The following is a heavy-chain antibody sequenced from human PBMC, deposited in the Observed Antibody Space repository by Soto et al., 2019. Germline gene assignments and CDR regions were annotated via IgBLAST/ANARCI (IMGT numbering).Heavy chain of an antibody. CDR3: ARLLGGSGSFIDY. Sequence: EVQLVESGGGLVQPGGSLRLSCAASGFIFSGYWMHWVRQAPGKGLVWVSRINSDGSTTSYADSVKGRFTISRDNAKITMYLQMNSLRAEDTAVYYCARLLGGSGSFIDYWGQGTLVTVSS. D-gene: IGHD3-10*01. V-gene: IGHV3-74*01. CDR1: GFIFSGYW. CDR2: INSDGSTT. J-gene: IGHJ4*02.